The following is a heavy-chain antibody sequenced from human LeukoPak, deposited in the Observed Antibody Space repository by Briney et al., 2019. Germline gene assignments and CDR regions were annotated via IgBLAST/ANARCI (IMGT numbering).Heavy chain of an antibody. Sequence: GGSLRLSCAASGFTFSSYSMNWVRQAPGKGLEWVSSISSSSSYIYYADSVKGRFTISRDNAKNSLYLQMNSLRAEDTAVYYCARRGTTVTRDAFDIWGQETMVTVSS. CDR1: GFTFSSYS. J-gene: IGHJ3*02. D-gene: IGHD4-17*01. V-gene: IGHV3-21*01. CDR3: ARRGTTVTRDAFDI. CDR2: ISSSSSYI.